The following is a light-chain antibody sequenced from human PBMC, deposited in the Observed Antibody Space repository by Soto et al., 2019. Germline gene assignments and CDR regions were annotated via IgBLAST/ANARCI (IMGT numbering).Light chain of an antibody. Sequence: DIQMTQSPSSLSASVGDRVTITCRASESISTHLNWYQQKSGGAPQLLIQAASTLQTGVPSRFSGSGSGTDFTLTISSLQPEDFATYHCQQSYSVPVTFGRGTRLEIK. V-gene: IGKV1-39*01. J-gene: IGKJ5*01. CDR1: ESISTH. CDR3: QQSYSVPVT. CDR2: AAS.